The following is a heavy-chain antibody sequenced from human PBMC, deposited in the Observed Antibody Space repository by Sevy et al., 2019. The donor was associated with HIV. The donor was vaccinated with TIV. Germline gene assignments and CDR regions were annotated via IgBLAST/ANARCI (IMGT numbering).Heavy chain of an antibody. Sequence: GGSLRLSCAASGFTFNMYGMHWVRHAPGQGLEWVGQIWYDGSIKKYADSVKGRFTISRDNCKSTLYLQMNSLRGEDTAVYFCASEHNWDDAFDIWGQGTMVTVSS. D-gene: IGHD1-1*01. CDR2: IWYDGSIK. V-gene: IGHV3-33*08. CDR3: ASEHNWDDAFDI. CDR1: GFTFNMYG. J-gene: IGHJ3*02.